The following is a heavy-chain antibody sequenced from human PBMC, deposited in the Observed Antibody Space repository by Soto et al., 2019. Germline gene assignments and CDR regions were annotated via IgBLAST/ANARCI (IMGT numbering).Heavy chain of an antibody. V-gene: IGHV2-5*02. J-gene: IGHJ4*02. D-gene: IGHD3-10*01. Sequence: QITVKESGPTLVTPTQTLTLTCTFSGVSLSVSGMGVGWIRQPPGKALEWLALIYWDDDKRYSPSLRSRLTISKDASKPPAAPTMANMDSVDTATYSCAPMVEGADFGHRGQAILLTVPS. CDR2: IYWDDDK. CDR3: APMVEGADFGH. CDR1: GVSLSVSGMG.